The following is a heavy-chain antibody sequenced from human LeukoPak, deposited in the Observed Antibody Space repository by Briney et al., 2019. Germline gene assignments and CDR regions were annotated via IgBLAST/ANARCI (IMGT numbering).Heavy chain of an antibody. CDR3: AREPDTAMDY. CDR2: ISSSSVII. D-gene: IGHD5-18*01. CDR1: GFIFSSYA. J-gene: IGHJ4*02. Sequence: PGGSLRLSCAASGFIFSSYAMNWVRAAPGKGREWVSNISSSSVIITYADSVKGRFTISRDNAKKSLYLQMNSLTAEDTAVYYCAREPDTAMDYWGQGTLVTVS. V-gene: IGHV3-48*01.